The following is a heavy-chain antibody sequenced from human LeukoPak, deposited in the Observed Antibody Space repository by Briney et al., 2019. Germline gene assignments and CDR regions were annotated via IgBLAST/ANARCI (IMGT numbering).Heavy chain of an antibody. CDR2: ISAYNGNT. Sequence: ASVKVSCKASGYTFTSYGISWVRQAPGQGLEWMGWISAYNGNTNYAQKLQGRVTMTTDTSTSTAYMELRSLRSKDTAVYYCARDPPRYYDSSGSNDYWGQGTLVTVSS. D-gene: IGHD3-22*01. J-gene: IGHJ4*02. V-gene: IGHV1-18*01. CDR1: GYTFTSYG. CDR3: ARDPPRYYDSSGSNDY.